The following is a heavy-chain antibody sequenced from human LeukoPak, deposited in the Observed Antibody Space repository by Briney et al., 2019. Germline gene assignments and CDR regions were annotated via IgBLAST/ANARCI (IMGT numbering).Heavy chain of an antibody. J-gene: IGHJ6*02. CDR3: ARDLGDSSSWWGYYYYYGMDV. V-gene: IGHV1-69*13. CDR1: GGTFSSYA. Sequence: ASVKVSCKASGGTFSSYAISWVRQAPGQGLEWMGGIIPIFGTANYAQKFQGRVTITADESTSTAYMELSSLRPEDTAVYYCARDLGDSSSWWGYYYYYGMDVWGQGTTVTVSS. CDR2: IIPIFGTA. D-gene: IGHD6-13*01.